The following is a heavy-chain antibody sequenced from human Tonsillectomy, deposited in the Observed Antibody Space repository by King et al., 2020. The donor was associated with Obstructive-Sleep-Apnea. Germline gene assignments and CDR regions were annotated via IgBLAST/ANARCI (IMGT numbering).Heavy chain of an antibody. J-gene: IGHJ4*02. CDR3: ARPSYYDSSGYLGLDY. Sequence: VQLVESGAEVKKPGESLKISCKGSGYSFTSYWIGWVRQMPGKGLEWMGIIYPGDSDTRYSPSFQGQVTISADKSISTAYLQWGSLKASDTAMYYCARPSYYDSSGYLGLDYWGQGTLVTVSS. CDR1: GYSFTSYW. D-gene: IGHD3-22*01. CDR2: IYPGDSDT. V-gene: IGHV5-51*01.